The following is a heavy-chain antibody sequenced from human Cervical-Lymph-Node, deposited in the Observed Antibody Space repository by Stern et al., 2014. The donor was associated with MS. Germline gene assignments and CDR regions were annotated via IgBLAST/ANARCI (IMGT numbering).Heavy chain of an antibody. J-gene: IGHJ4*02. Sequence: EVQLVESGGGLVQPGRSLRLSCAASGFTFDDYALHWVRQAPGKGLEWGSGISWNSGSIGYADSVKGRFTISRDNAKNSLYLQMNSLRAEDTALYYCAKPLHSGYSSGWYDYWGQGTLVTVSS. D-gene: IGHD6-19*01. CDR1: GFTFDDYA. CDR2: ISWNSGSI. V-gene: IGHV3-9*01. CDR3: AKPLHSGYSSGWYDY.